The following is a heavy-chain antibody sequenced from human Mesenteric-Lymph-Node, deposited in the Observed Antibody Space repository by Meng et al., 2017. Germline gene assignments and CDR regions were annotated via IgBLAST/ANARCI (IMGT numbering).Heavy chain of an antibody. Sequence: RLQESGPGLDHPSWSLSLPCGVSAVSSSSNNRWTWVPQPPGKGLEWIGDIDDSVSTNYNTSLNSRISISLDKSKNHFSLKVNSVTAADTAVYYCARGKQDAWELLAYWGQGALVTVSS. CDR2: IDDSVST. CDR3: ARGKQDAWELLAY. J-gene: IGHJ4*02. D-gene: IGHD1-26*01. V-gene: IGHV4-4*02. CDR1: AVSSSSNNR.